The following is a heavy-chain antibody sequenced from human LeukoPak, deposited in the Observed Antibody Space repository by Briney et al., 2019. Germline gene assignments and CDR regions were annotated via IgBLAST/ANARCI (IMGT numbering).Heavy chain of an antibody. CDR2: ISAYNGNT. Sequence: ASVKVSCKASGYTFTSYGISWVRQAPGQGLEWMGWISAYNGNTNYAQKLQGRVTMTTDTSTSTAYMELRSLRSDDTAVYYCARVITMIVVVITGWFDPWAREPWSPSPQ. D-gene: IGHD3-22*01. CDR1: GYTFTSYG. CDR3: ARVITMIVVVITGWFDP. J-gene: IGHJ5*02. V-gene: IGHV1-18*01.